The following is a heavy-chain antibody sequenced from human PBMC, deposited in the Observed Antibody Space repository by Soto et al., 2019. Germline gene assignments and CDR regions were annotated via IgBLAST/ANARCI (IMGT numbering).Heavy chain of an antibody. D-gene: IGHD6-13*01. V-gene: IGHV1-69*12. J-gene: IGHJ2*01. CDR3: ARLEQQLVDYWYFDV. CDR2: IVPMFVTP. CDR1: GGTFSSNS. Sequence: QVQLLQSGAEVKKPGSSVTVSCKASGGTFSSNSIGWVRQAPGQGLEWMGGIVPMFVTPKNAQNSQGRLTIPADESTSTVSMKMSSLRPDDTAIYFCARLEQQLVDYWYFDVWGRGTLVTVSS.